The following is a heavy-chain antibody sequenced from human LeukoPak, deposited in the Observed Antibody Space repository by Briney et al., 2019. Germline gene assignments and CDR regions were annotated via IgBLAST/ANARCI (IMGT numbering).Heavy chain of an antibody. CDR1: GGTFSSYA. V-gene: IGHV1-69*04. J-gene: IGHJ3*02. CDR2: IVPILGIA. Sequence: SVKVSCKASGGTFSSYAISWVRQAPGQGLEWMGRIVPILGIANYAQKFQGRVTITADKSTSTAYMELSSLRSEDTAVYYCARFTREDAFDIWGQGTMVTVSS. CDR3: ARFTREDAFDI.